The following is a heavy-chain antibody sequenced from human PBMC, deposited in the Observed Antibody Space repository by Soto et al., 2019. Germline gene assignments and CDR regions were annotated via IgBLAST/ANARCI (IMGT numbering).Heavy chain of an antibody. J-gene: IGHJ4*02. CDR2: ISAYSGNT. CDR1: GYTFTSDG. V-gene: IGHV1-18*01. Sequence: ASVKVSCKASGYTFTSDGISWVRQAPGQGLEWMGWISAYSGNTKYSQKVQGRVTMTTDTSTSTAYMELRSLRSDDTAVYYCGRPLKNDYGDYTGGYWGQGTLVTVSS. CDR3: GRPLKNDYGDYTGGY. D-gene: IGHD4-17*01.